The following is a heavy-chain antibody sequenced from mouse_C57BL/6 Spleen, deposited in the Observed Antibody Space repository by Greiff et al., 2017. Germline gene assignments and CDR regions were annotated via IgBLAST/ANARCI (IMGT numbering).Heavy chain of an antibody. CDR3: ARDYYDYGYAMDY. Sequence: QVQLQQSGPELVKPGASVKISCKASGYSFTSYYIHWVKQRPGQGLEWIGWIYPGSGNTKYNEKFKGKATLTADTSSSTAYMQLSSLTSEDSAVYYCARDYYDYGYAMDYWGQGTSVTVSS. V-gene: IGHV1-66*01. CDR1: GYSFTSYY. D-gene: IGHD2-4*01. J-gene: IGHJ4*01. CDR2: IYPGSGNT.